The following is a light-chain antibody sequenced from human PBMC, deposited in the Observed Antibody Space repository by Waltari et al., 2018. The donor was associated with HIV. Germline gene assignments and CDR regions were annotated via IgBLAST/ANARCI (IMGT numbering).Light chain of an antibody. CDR2: HNS. CDR1: SSTIGSNT. Sequence: QSVLTQPPSASATAGQRVPISCSGTSSTIGSNTVNWYQQLPGTAPKLLIYHNSQRPSGVPDRFSGSKSGTSASLAISGLQSEDEADYYCAAWDDSVNGLVFGGGTKLTV. J-gene: IGLJ3*02. V-gene: IGLV1-44*01. CDR3: AAWDDSVNGLV.